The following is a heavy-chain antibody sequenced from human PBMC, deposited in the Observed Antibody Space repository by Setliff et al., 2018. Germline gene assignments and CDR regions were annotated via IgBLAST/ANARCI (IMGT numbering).Heavy chain of an antibody. CDR1: AGSISSYY. CDR2: IYNTGST. CDR3: ARDRNGDYYFDF. D-gene: IGHD2-21*02. Sequence: PSETLSLTCKVSAGSISSYYWNWIRQPAGKGLEWLGRIYNTGSTNYNPSLKSRVTMSVDMSKNQFSLKLSSVTAADTAVYYCARDRNGDYYFDFWGQGTLVTVSS. V-gene: IGHV4-4*07. J-gene: IGHJ4*02.